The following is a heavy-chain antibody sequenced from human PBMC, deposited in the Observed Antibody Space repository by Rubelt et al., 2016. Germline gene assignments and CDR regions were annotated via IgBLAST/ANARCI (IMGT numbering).Heavy chain of an antibody. J-gene: IGHJ4*02. D-gene: IGHD2-15*01. CDR3: ARSFMVVSAIDY. CDR1: GGSISRSTYY. Sequence: QLQLQESGPGLVKPSETLSLTCTVSGGSISRSTYYWGWIRQPPGKGLEWIGSVYYSGSTYYNPSLKSRVTISVDTSKNQFSLKVNSVTAADTAVYYCARSFMVVSAIDYWGQGTLVTVSS. V-gene: IGHV4-39*01. CDR2: VYYSGST.